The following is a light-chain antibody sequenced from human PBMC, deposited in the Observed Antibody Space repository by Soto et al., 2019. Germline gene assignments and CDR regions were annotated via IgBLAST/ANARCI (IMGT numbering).Light chain of an antibody. CDR3: SSYTSSSTYV. CDR1: SSDIGAYNH. V-gene: IGLV2-14*01. J-gene: IGLJ1*01. CDR2: SVS. Sequence: QSALTQPASVSGSPGQSITISCSGSSSDIGAYNHVAWFQQFPGKTPKLVIYSVSDRPSGVSYRFSGSKSGNVASLTISWLQAEDEADYYCSSYTSSSTYVFGTGTKLTVL.